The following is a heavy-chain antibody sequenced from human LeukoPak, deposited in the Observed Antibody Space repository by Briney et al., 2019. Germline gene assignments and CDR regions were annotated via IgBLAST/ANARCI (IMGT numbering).Heavy chain of an antibody. D-gene: IGHD2-15*01. J-gene: IGHJ4*02. CDR2: IHHSGGAT. V-gene: IGHV3-23*01. CDR3: VKGGGGFNPFDS. Sequence: GGSLRLSCAASGFNFGAHAMNWVRQAPGKGLEWVSVIHHSGGATYYADSVKGRFTISRDNSKNTLYLQMNGLRVEDTAVYYCVKGGGGFNPFDSWGQGTLVTVSS. CDR1: GFNFGAHA.